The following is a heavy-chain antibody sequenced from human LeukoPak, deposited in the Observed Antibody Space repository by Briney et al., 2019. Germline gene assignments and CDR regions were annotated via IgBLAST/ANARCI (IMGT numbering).Heavy chain of an antibody. V-gene: IGHV1-46*01. CDR2: INPSGGST. Sequence: GASVKVSCKASGYTFTSYYMHWVRQAPGQGLEWMGIINPSGGSTSYAQKFQGRVTMTRDTSTSTVYMELSSLRSGDTAVYYCARREQQRPNSSGWYVDGMDVWGKGTTVTVSS. D-gene: IGHD6-19*01. CDR3: ARREQQRPNSSGWYVDGMDV. J-gene: IGHJ6*04. CDR1: GYTFTSYY.